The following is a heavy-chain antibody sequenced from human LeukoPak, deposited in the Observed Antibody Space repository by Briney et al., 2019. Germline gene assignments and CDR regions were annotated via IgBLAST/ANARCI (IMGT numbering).Heavy chain of an antibody. CDR2: ITENGGGT. Sequence: GGSLRLSCEGSGFSFSSYYMSWVRQAPGKGLEWVSSITENGGGTYYADSVKGRFIISRDNSKNTLYLQMNSLRVDDTAIYYCTKGKVNQVGGLGCWGQGTLVTVSS. CDR1: GFSFSSYY. CDR3: TKGKVNQVGGLGC. D-gene: IGHD1-26*01. V-gene: IGHV3-23*01. J-gene: IGHJ4*02.